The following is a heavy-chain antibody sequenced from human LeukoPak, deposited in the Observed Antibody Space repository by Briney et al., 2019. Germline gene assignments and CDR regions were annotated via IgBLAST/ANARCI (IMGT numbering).Heavy chain of an antibody. Sequence: GGSLRLSCAASGFTFSSYGMHWVRQAPGKGLEWVAVISYDGSNKYYADSVKGRFTISRDNSKNTLYLQMNSLRAEDTAVYYCAEDVGRKIPSSGPLGDYWGQGTLVTVSS. CDR1: GFTFSSYG. D-gene: IGHD6-19*01. V-gene: IGHV3-30*18. J-gene: IGHJ4*02. CDR3: AEDVGRKIPSSGPLGDY. CDR2: ISYDGSNK.